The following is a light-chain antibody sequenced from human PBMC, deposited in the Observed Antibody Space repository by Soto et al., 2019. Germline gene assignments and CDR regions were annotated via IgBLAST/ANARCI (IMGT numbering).Light chain of an antibody. J-gene: IGLJ2*01. Sequence: QPVLTQSPSASASLGASVKLTCTLSSGHSRFAIACHQQQPEKGPRYLIKLNSDGSHSKGDGIPDRFSGSRSGAERYLTISSLQSEDEADYYFQTWGTGIRVFGGGTKVTVL. V-gene: IGLV4-69*01. CDR2: LNSDGSH. CDR3: QTWGTGIRV. CDR1: SGHSRFA.